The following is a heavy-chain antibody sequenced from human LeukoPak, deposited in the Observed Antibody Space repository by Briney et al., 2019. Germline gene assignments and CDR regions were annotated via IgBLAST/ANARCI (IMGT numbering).Heavy chain of an antibody. CDR3: AKDYVWGSYRPDYFDY. CDR2: ISGSGGST. D-gene: IGHD3-16*02. V-gene: IGHV3-23*01. J-gene: IGHJ4*02. Sequence: GGSLRLSCAASGFTFSSYAMSWVRQAPGKGLEWVSAISGSGGSTYYADSVKGRFTISRDNSKDTLYLQMNSLRAEDTAVYYCAKDYVWGSYRPDYFDYWGQGTLVTVSS. CDR1: GFTFSSYA.